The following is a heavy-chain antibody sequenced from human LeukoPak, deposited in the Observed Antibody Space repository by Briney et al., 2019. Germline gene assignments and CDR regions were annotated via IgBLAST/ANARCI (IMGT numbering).Heavy chain of an antibody. CDR1: ESIVRSNY. CDR3: ARGSGSSWYFYFDY. Sequence: GGSLRLSCAASESIVRSNYMAWVRQAPGKGLEWVSVIYGGGKTYYADSVKGRFTISRDNSKNSVYLQMNSLRAEDTALYYCARGSGSSWYFYFDYWGQGTLVTVSP. V-gene: IGHV3-53*01. CDR2: IYGGGKT. D-gene: IGHD6-13*01. J-gene: IGHJ4*02.